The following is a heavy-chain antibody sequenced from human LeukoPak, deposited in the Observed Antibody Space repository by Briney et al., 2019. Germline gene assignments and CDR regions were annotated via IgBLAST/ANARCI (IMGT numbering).Heavy chain of an antibody. D-gene: IGHD2-2*01. CDR2: INPNSGGT. Sequence: ASVKVSCKASGYTFTGYYMHWVRQAPGQGREWMGRINPNSGGTNYAQKFQGRVTMTRDTSISTAYMELSRLRSDDTAVYYCARDRGGCSSTSCYLNWFDPWGQGTLVTVSS. CDR1: GYTFTGYY. CDR3: ARDRGGCSSTSCYLNWFDP. V-gene: IGHV1-2*06. J-gene: IGHJ5*02.